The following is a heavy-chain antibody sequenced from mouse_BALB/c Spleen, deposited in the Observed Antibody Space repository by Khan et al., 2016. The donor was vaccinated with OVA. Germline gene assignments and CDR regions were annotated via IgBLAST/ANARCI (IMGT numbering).Heavy chain of an antibody. CDR2: INPYNGGT. Sequence: VQLKQSGPELVKPGASVKMSCKASGYTFTNYVLHWVKQKPGQGLEWIGYINPYNGGTKYNEKFKGKATLASDKSSITAYMELSSLTSEDSAVYYCARGNWQSYYFDCGGQGNNLTLSS. D-gene: IGHD4-1*01. J-gene: IGHJ2*01. V-gene: IGHV1S136*01. CDR3: ARGNWQSYYFDC. CDR1: GYTFTNYV.